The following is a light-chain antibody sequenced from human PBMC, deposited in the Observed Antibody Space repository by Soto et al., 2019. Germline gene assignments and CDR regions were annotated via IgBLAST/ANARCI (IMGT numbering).Light chain of an antibody. CDR3: SAYTTTSALVV. CDR1: SSDVGAYDF. J-gene: IGLJ2*01. V-gene: IGLV2-14*01. Sequence: QSVLTQPASVSGSPGQSITISCSGTSSDVGAYDFVSWYQQHPGKAPKLMVFEVSNRPSGVSNRFSGSKSGNMASLTISGLQAEDEADYYCSAYTTTSALVVFGGGTKVTVL. CDR2: EVS.